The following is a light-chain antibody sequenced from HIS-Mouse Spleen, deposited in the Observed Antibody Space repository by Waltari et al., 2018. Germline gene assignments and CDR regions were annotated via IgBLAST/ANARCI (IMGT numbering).Light chain of an antibody. CDR1: SSDAVSYNL. CDR2: EGR. J-gene: IGLJ2*01. V-gene: IGLV2-23*01. Sequence: QSALTQPASVSGSPGQSIPISFTGTSSDAVSYNLVSWYQQHRGTAPKLMIYEGRKRPSGFSNRFSGSKSGNTASLTISGLQAEDEADYYCCSYAGSSTLVFGGGTKLTVL. CDR3: CSYAGSSTLV.